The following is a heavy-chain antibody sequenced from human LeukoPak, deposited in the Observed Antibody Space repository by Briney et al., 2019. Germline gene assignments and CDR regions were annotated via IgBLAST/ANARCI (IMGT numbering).Heavy chain of an antibody. CDR1: GFTFSTYA. CDR2: LSGSGDTT. J-gene: IGHJ4*02. V-gene: IGHV3-23*01. Sequence: GGSLRLSCAASGFTFSTYAMGWVRQAPGKGLEWVSGLSGSGDTTYYADSVKGRFTISRDNSKNILSLQMSSLRAEDTAVYYCAKATYDSSGYYYMVFDSWGQGTLVTVSS. D-gene: IGHD3-22*01. CDR3: AKATYDSSGYYYMVFDS.